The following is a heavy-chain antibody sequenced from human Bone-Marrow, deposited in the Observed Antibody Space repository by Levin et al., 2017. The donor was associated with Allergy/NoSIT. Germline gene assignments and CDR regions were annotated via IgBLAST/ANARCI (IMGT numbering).Heavy chain of an antibody. D-gene: IGHD5-12*01. CDR2: LYPNSDNA. CDR3: ARGELGSGYLFDY. V-gene: IGHV1-8*01. Sequence: SVKVSCTTSGYTFTSFDINWVRQATGQGLEWMGWLYPNSDNAGYAQKFQGRVTMTRNTSISTAYMELSSLRSEDTAIYYCARGELGSGYLFDYWGQGTLVTVSS. CDR1: GYTFTSFD. J-gene: IGHJ4*02.